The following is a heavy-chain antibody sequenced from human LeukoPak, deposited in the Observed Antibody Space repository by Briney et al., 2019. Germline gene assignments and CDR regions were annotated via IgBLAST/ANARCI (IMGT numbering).Heavy chain of an antibody. Sequence: GASVKVSCKASGGTFSSYAISWVRQAPGQGLEWMGGIIPIFGTANYAQKFQGRVTITADESTSTAYMELSSLRSEDTAVYYCAILKSGITAAGFWGQGTMVTVSS. V-gene: IGHV1-69*13. CDR3: AILKSGITAAGF. J-gene: IGHJ3*01. CDR2: IIPIFGTA. CDR1: GGTFSSYA. D-gene: IGHD6-13*01.